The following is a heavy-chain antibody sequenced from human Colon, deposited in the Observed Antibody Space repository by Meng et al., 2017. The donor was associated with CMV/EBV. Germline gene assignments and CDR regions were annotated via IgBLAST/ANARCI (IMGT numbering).Heavy chain of an antibody. D-gene: IGHD6-6*01. CDR3: MTPTGSSDY. CDR1: GFDFSNHW. CDR2: IKKDGSEK. Sequence: RLSCAASGFDFSNHWMNWVRQAPGRGLEWLANIKKDGSEKNYGDSVKGRSTISRDNAQNSVYLQMNNLRAEDTAMYYCMTPTGSSDYWGQGTLVTVSS. J-gene: IGHJ4*02. V-gene: IGHV3-7*01.